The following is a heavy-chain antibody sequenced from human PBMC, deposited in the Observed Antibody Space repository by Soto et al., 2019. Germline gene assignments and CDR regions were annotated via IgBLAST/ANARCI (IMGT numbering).Heavy chain of an antibody. D-gene: IGHD3-10*01. CDR2: LSYAGDT. CDR3: AKGPPSASGYYYLDV. V-gene: IGHV3-13*01. Sequence: EVQLVESGGGLVQPGGSLRLSCAASGFTLSTYDMHWVRQATGKGLEWVAALSYAGDTYYPGSVKGRFTVSRESAKNSLYLQMNRLTAGDTAVYYCAKGPPSASGYYYLDVWGKGTTVTVSS. CDR1: GFTLSTYD. J-gene: IGHJ6*03.